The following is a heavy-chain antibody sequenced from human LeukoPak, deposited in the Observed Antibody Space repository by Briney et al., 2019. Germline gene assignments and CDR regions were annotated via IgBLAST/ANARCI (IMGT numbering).Heavy chain of an antibody. V-gene: IGHV3-23*01. Sequence: GGSLRLSCAASGFTFSSYAMSWVRQAPGKGLEWVSAISGSGGSTYYADSVEGRFTISRDNSKNTLYLQMNSLRAEDTAVYYCATLNVDYSRLQADYWGQGTLVTVSS. CDR1: GFTFSSYA. CDR3: ATLNVDYSRLQADY. J-gene: IGHJ4*02. D-gene: IGHD4-11*01. CDR2: ISGSGGST.